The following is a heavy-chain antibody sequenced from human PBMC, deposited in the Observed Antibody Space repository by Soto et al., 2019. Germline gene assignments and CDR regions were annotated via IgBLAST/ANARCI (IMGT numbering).Heavy chain of an antibody. CDR3: ARDGLRYCSRTSCYFRWFDP. J-gene: IGHJ5*02. CDR1: GFTFSSYG. V-gene: IGHV3-33*01. D-gene: IGHD2-2*01. Sequence: QVQLVESGGGVVQPGRSLRLSCAASGFTFSSYGMHWVRQAPGKGLEWVAVIWYDGSNKYYADSVKGRFTISRDNSKNTLYLQMNSLRAEDTAVYYCARDGLRYCSRTSCYFRWFDPWGQGTLVTVSS. CDR2: IWYDGSNK.